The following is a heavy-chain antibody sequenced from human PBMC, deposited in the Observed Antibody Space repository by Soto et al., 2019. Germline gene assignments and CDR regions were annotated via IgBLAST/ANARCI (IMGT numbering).Heavy chain of an antibody. Sequence: SETLSLTCAVYGGSFSGYYWIWIRRPPGKGLEWIGEINHSGSTNYNPSLKSRVTISVDTSKNQFSLKLSSVTAADTAVYYCARIPYCSGDSCYYYGMDVWGQGTTVTSP. V-gene: IGHV4-34*01. CDR1: GGSFSGYY. D-gene: IGHD2-15*01. J-gene: IGHJ6*02. CDR2: INHSGST. CDR3: ARIPYCSGDSCYYYGMDV.